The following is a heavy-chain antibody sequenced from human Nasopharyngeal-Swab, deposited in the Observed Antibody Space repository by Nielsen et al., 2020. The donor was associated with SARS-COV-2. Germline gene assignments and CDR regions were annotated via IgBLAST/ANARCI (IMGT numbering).Heavy chain of an antibody. CDR2: KSWNSGSI. CDR3: AKDASIDFWSGYVAYGMDV. V-gene: IGHV3-9*01. J-gene: IGHJ6*02. D-gene: IGHD3-3*01. CDR1: GFTFDDYA. Sequence: LKISCAASGFTFDDYAMHWVRQAPGKGLEWVSGKSWNSGSIGYADSVKGRFTISRDNAKNSLYLQMNSLRAEDTALYYCAKDASIDFWSGYVAYGMDVWGQGTTVTVSS.